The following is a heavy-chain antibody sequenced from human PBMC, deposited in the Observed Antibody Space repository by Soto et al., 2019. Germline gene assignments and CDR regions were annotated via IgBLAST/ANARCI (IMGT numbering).Heavy chain of an antibody. Sequence: SETLSLTCTVSGGSISSYYWSWIRQPPGKGLEWIGYIYYSGSTNYNPSLKSRVTISVDTSKNQFSLKLSSVTAADTAVYYCARLDSGYYYYYMDVWGKGTTVTVSS. CDR3: ARLDSGYYYYYMDV. CDR1: GGSISSYY. CDR2: IYYSGST. V-gene: IGHV4-59*08. D-gene: IGHD2-8*02. J-gene: IGHJ6*03.